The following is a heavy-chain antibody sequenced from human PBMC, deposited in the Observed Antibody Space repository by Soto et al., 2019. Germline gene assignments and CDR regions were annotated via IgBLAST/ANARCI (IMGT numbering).Heavy chain of an antibody. CDR2: IYHSGST. CDR3: ARGPQSSSWFSLDYFDY. D-gene: IGHD6-13*01. Sequence: PSETLSLTCTVSGGSISSGGYYWSWIRQHPGKGLEWIGYIYHSGSTYYKPSLKSRVTISVDTSKNQFSLKLSSVTAADTAVYYCARGPQSSSWFSLDYFDYWGQGTLVTVSS. CDR1: GGSISSGGYY. J-gene: IGHJ4*02. V-gene: IGHV4-31*03.